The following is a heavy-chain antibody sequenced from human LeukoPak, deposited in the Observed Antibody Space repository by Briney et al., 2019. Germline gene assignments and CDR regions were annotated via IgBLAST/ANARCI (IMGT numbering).Heavy chain of an antibody. D-gene: IGHD3-9*01. CDR3: ASSFHVDILTGYSKGGGGDYFDY. CDR1: GFTFSNYS. CDR2: ISSSSSYI. V-gene: IGHV3-21*01. Sequence: GGSLRLSCAASGFTFSNYSMNWVRQAPGKGLEWVSSISSSSSYIYYAYSVKGRFTISSANAKYSLYLQMTSLRAEDTAVYYCASSFHVDILTGYSKGGGGDYFDYWGQGTLVTVSS. J-gene: IGHJ4*02.